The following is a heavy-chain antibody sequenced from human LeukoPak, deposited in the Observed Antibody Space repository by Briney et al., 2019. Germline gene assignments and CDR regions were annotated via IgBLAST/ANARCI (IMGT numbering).Heavy chain of an antibody. J-gene: IGHJ5*02. V-gene: IGHV4-34*01. CDR3: ARYSVALRWFDP. D-gene: IGHD6-19*01. Sequence: SETLSLTCAVYGGSFSGYYWSWIRQPPGKGLEWIGEINHSGSTYYNPSLKSRVTISVDTSKNQFSLKLSSVTAADTAVYYCARYSVALRWFDPWGQGTLVTVSS. CDR2: INHSGST. CDR1: GGSFSGYY.